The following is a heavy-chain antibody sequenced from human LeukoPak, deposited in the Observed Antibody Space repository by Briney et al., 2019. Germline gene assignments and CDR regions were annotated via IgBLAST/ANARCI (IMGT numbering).Heavy chain of an antibody. CDR2: FDPEDGGT. V-gene: IGHV1-24*01. J-gene: IGHJ4*02. Sequence: ASVKVSCKVSGYTLTELSMHWVRQAPGKGLEWRGGFDPEDGGTIYAQKFQGRVTMTEDTSTDTAYMELRSLRSEDTAVYYCATAPLTYNWNYGPFDYWGQGTLVTVSS. CDR1: GYTLTELS. CDR3: ATAPLTYNWNYGPFDY. D-gene: IGHD1-7*01.